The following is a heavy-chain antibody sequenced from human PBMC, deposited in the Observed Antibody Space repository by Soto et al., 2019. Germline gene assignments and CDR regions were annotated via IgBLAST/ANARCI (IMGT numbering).Heavy chain of an antibody. CDR2: INPKSGGT. J-gene: IGHJ4*02. CDR3: ANHFDY. V-gene: IGHV1-2*02. Sequence: VKVSCKAPGYTFTGYYMHWVRQAPGQGLEWMGWINPKSGGTNYAQKFQGRVTMTRDTSISTAYMELSRLRSDDTAVYYCANHFDYWGQGTMVTVYS. CDR1: GYTFTGYY.